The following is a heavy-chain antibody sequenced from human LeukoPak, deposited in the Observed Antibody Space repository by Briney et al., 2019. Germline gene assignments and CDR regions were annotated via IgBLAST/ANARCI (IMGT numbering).Heavy chain of an antibody. CDR1: GGSLTSYY. Sequence: SETLSLTCGVYGGSLTSYYWNWIRQPPGKGLEWIGEINHSRNTNYNPSLKSRVSMSIDTSKNQFSLKLSSVTAADTAVYYCASRYCTNGVCTHEYWGRGTLVIVSS. CDR3: ASRYCTNGVCTHEY. CDR2: INHSRNT. J-gene: IGHJ4*02. D-gene: IGHD2-8*01. V-gene: IGHV4-34*01.